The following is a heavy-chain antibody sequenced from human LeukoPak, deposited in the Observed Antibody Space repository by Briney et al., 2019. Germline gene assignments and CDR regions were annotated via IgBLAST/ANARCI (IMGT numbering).Heavy chain of an antibody. CDR1: GFTFGGQP. Sequence: GRSLNTSLAPPGFTFGGQPIHLVRQAPGKGLEWVAVISYDGSNKYYADSVKGRFTISRDNSKNTFFLQMNSLRAEDTAIYYCGKDRAYGDRVHDYSDVDIWGQGTTVTVS. J-gene: IGHJ6*02. V-gene: IGHV3-30-3*01. D-gene: IGHD4/OR15-4a*01. CDR3: GKDRAYGDRVHDYSDVDI. CDR2: ISYDGSNK.